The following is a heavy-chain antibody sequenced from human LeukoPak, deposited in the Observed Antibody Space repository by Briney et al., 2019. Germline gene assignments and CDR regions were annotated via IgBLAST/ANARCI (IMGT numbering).Heavy chain of an antibody. CDR2: IRYDGSNK. J-gene: IGHJ3*02. D-gene: IGHD1-14*01. V-gene: IGHV3-30*02. Sequence: PGGSLRLSCAASGFTFSSYGMHWVRQAPGKGLEWVAFIRYDGSNKYYADSVKGRFIISRDNSKNTLYLQMNSLRAEDTAVYYCAKGWRGPGGGAFDIWGQGTMVTVSS. CDR1: GFTFSSYG. CDR3: AKGWRGPGGGAFDI.